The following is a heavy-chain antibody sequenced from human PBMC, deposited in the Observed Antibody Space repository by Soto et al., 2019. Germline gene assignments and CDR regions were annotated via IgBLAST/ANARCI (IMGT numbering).Heavy chain of an antibody. V-gene: IGHV3-23*01. CDR2: IKRSGGNK. J-gene: IGHJ4*02. Sequence: PGGSLRLSCEASVFIFSSYWMTWVRQAPGKGLEWVATIKRSGGNKYYADSVKGRFTISRDNSKNTLYLQMNSLRAEDTAVYYCAKDRFIQLRLAQPTDYWGQGTLVTVS. D-gene: IGHD1-1*01. CDR1: VFIFSSYW. CDR3: AKDRFIQLRLAQPTDY.